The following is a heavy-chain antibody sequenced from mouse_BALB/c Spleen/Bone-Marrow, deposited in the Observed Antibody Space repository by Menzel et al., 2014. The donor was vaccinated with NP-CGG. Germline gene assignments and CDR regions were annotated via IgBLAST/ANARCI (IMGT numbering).Heavy chain of an antibody. V-gene: IGHV1-4*02. CDR2: INPTGGYT. Sequence: VQGVESAAELARPGASVKMSCKASGYTFTSNTIQWVKQRPGQGLEWIGYINPTGGYTDYNQIFKDKTTLTADKSSSTAYMQLSSLTSEDSAVYYCAREGTYYAYFDFWGQGTILTVSS. J-gene: IGHJ2*01. CDR3: AREGTYYAYFDF. CDR1: GYTFTSNT. D-gene: IGHD1-1*01.